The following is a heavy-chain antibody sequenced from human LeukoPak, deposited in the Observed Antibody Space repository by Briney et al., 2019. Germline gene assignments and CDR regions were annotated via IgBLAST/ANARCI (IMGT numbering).Heavy chain of an antibody. V-gene: IGHV3-11*06. Sequence: KAGGSLRLSCAASGFTFSDYYMSWIRQAPGKGLEWVSYISSSSSYTNYADSVKGRFTISRDNAKNSLYLQMNSLRAEDTAVYYCASERYSNYFDYWGQGTLVTVSS. CDR3: ASERYSNYFDY. J-gene: IGHJ4*02. CDR1: GFTFSDYY. CDR2: ISSSSSYT. D-gene: IGHD4-11*01.